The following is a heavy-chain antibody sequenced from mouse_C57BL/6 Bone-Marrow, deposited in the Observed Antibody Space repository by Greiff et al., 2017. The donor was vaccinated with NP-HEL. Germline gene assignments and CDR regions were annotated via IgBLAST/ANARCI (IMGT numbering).Heavy chain of an antibody. D-gene: IGHD1-1*01. CDR1: GFTFSSYG. V-gene: IGHV5-6*01. CDR3: ARHDYYGSHFDY. CDR2: ISSGGSYT. J-gene: IGHJ2*01. Sequence: EVKLMESGGDLVKPGGSLKLSCAASGFTFSSYGMSWVRQTPDKRLEWVATISSGGSYTYYPDSVKGRFTISRDNAKNTLYLQMSSLKSEDTAMYYCARHDYYGSHFDYWGQGTTLTVSS.